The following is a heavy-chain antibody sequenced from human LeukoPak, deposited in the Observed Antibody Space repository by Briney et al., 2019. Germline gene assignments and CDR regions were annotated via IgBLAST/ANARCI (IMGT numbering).Heavy chain of an antibody. CDR3: AVLGATTFAY. CDR2: IIPIFGTA. D-gene: IGHD1-26*01. Sequence: SVKVACKASGGTFSSYAISWVRQAPGQGLKWMGGIIPIFGTANYAQKFQGRVTITADESTSTAYMELSSLRSEDMAVYYCAVLGATTFAYWGQGTLVTVSS. V-gene: IGHV1-69*13. J-gene: IGHJ4*02. CDR1: GGTFSSYA.